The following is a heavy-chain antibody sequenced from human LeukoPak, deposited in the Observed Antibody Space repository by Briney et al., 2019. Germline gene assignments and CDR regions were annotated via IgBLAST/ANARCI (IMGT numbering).Heavy chain of an antibody. CDR3: ARSPPDEYCSGGSCYRNWFDP. Sequence: GESLKISCKGSGYSFTSYWIGWVRQMPGKGLEWMGIIYPGDSDTRYSPSFQGQVTISADKSISTAYLQWSSLKASDTAMYYCARSPPDEYCSGGSCYRNWFDPWGQGTLVTVSS. V-gene: IGHV5-51*01. J-gene: IGHJ5*02. CDR2: IYPGDSDT. CDR1: GYSFTSYW. D-gene: IGHD2-15*01.